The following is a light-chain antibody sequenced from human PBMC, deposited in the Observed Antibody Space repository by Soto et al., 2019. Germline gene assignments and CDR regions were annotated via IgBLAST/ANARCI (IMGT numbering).Light chain of an antibody. V-gene: IGLV6-57*04. CDR2: EDN. J-gene: IGLJ2*01. CDR1: SGSIASNY. Sequence: LTQPHSVSESPGKTVTISCTRSSGSIASNYVQWYQQRPGSAPTTVIYEDNQRPSGVPDRFSGSIDSSSNAASLTISGLKTEDEADYYCQSYDSSIVLFGGGTKVTVL. CDR3: QSYDSSIVL.